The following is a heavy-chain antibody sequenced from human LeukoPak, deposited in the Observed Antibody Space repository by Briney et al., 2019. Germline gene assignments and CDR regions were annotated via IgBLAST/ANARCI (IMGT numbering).Heavy chain of an antibody. J-gene: IGHJ4*02. CDR1: GFTFSSYG. CDR3: AKSPQINYDILTGYFLHFDY. D-gene: IGHD3-9*01. V-gene: IGHV3-23*01. CDR2: ISGSGGST. Sequence: PGGSLRLSCAASGFTFSSYGMHWVRQAPGKGLEWVSAISGSGGSTYYADSVKGRFTISRDNSKNTLYLQMNSLRAEDTAVYYCAKSPQINYDILTGYFLHFDYWGQGTLVTVSS.